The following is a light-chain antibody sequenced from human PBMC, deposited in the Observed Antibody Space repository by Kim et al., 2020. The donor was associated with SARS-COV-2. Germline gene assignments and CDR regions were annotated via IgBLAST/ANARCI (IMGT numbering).Light chain of an antibody. CDR2: QDD. V-gene: IGLV3-1*01. CDR1: NIEEKL. Sequence: VSPGHTVNISCSGHNIEEKLIYWYQRRPGQSPALVIFQDDTRPAGTPERFSGSNTGDTATLTISGTQSLDEADYYCQTWDRTTAFFGGGTQLTVL. J-gene: IGLJ2*01. CDR3: QTWDRTTAF.